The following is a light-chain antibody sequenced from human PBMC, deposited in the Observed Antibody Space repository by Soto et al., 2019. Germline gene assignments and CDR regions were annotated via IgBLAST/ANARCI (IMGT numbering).Light chain of an antibody. CDR3: QVWDITTDHVI. J-gene: IGLJ2*01. CDR1: NITQKN. CDR2: DNS. V-gene: IGLV3-21*02. Sequence: SYELTHPPSLSLAPGQTARIPGGGTNITQKNVHWYQQKPGQAPVLVVYDNSARPSGIPERFSGSNSGTTATLTISGVGAADEADYYCQVWDITTDHVIFGGGTKLTVL.